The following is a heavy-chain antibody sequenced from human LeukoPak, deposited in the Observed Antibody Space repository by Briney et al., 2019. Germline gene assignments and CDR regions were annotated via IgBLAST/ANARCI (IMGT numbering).Heavy chain of an antibody. CDR3: ARDPPYCSTSCYTYNWFDP. CDR2: INPNSGGT. D-gene: IGHD2-2*02. V-gene: IGHV1-2*02. CDR1: GYTFTSYD. J-gene: IGHJ5*02. Sequence: ASVKVSCKASGYTFTSYDINWVRQAPGQGLEWMGWINPNSGGTNYAQKFQGRVTMTRDTSISTAYMELSRLRSDDTAVYYCARDPPYCSTSCYTYNWFDPWGQGTLVTVSS.